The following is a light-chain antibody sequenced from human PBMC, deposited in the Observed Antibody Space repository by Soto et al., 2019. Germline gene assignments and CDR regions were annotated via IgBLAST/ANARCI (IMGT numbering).Light chain of an antibody. CDR1: SSDFGSYNL. CDR2: EVS. J-gene: IGLJ1*01. CDR3: CSYAGSSTSLYV. V-gene: IGLV2-23*02. Sequence: QSVLTQPASVSGSPGQSITISCTGTSSDFGSYNLVSWYQQHPGKAPKLMIYEVSKRPSGVSNRFSGSKSGNTASLTISGLQAEDEADYYCCSYAGSSTSLYVFGTGTKVTVL.